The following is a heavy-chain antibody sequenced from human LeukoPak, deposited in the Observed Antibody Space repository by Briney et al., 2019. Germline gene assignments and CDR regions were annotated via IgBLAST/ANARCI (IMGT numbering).Heavy chain of an antibody. J-gene: IGHJ4*02. CDR2: IYPGDSDT. CDR3: ARQWGDCSSTSCYSAY. V-gene: IGHV5-51*01. Sequence: GESLKISCKGSGYSFTSYWIGWVRQMPGKGLEWMGIIYPGDSDTRYSPSFQGQVTISADKSISTAYLQWSSLKASDTAIYYCARQWGDCSSTSCYSAYWGQGTLVTVSS. D-gene: IGHD2-2*01. CDR1: GYSFTSYW.